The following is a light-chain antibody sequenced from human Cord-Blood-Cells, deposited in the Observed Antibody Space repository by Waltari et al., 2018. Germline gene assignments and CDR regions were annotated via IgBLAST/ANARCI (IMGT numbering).Light chain of an antibody. CDR1: HSVTSY. CDR3: QQRSNWPPIT. Sequence: EIVLTPSPATLSLSPGERAPLSCRASHSVTSYLAWSQQKPGQAPRILIYDASNRATGIPARFSGSGSGTDFTLTISSLEPEDCAVYYCQQRSNWPPITFGQGTRLEIK. V-gene: IGKV3-11*01. CDR2: DAS. J-gene: IGKJ5*01.